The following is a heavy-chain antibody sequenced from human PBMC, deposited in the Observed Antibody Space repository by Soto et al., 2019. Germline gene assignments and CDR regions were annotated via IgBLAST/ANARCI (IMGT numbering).Heavy chain of an antibody. Sequence: GGSLRLSCAASGFTFSTSEMSWVRQAPGKGLEWISHISSSGGTTYYADSVKGRFTISRDNANHSLFLQMNSLRVADTAVYYCARWEVVTGLDYWGQGTLVTVSS. CDR1: GFTFSTSE. CDR2: ISSSGGTT. CDR3: ARWEVVTGLDY. D-gene: IGHD3-22*01. J-gene: IGHJ4*02. V-gene: IGHV3-48*03.